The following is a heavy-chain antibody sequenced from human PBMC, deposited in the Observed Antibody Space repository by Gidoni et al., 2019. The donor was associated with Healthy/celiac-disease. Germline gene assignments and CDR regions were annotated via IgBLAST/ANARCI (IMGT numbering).Heavy chain of an antibody. CDR1: GYTFTSYY. V-gene: IGHV1-46*03. CDR2: INPSGGST. J-gene: IGHJ5*02. Sequence: QVQLVQSWAEVKKPGASVKVSCKLSGYTFTSYYMHCVRQAPGQGVEWMGIINPSGGSTSYEQKFQGRVTMTRNTSTSTVYMELSSLRSEDTAVYYCARDRLGSGSTNNWFDPWGQGTLVTVSS. D-gene: IGHD3-10*01. CDR3: ARDRLGSGSTNNWFDP.